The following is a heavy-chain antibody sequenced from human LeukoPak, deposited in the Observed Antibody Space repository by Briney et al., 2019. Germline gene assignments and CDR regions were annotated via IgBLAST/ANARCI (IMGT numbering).Heavy chain of an antibody. D-gene: IGHD6-19*01. J-gene: IGHJ4*02. V-gene: IGHV3-7*01. CDR3: ARISTAVAGADY. Sequence: PGGSLRLSCGASGFTFSTSWMSWVRQAPGKGLEWVANIKRDGSETYYVDSVKGRFTISRENTKNSPYLQMDSLRAEDTAVYFCARISTAVAGADYWGQGTLVTVSS. CDR2: IKRDGSET. CDR1: GFTFSTSW.